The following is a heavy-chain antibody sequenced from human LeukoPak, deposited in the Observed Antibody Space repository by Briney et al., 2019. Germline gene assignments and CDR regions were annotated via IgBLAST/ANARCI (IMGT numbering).Heavy chain of an antibody. V-gene: IGHV3-30*18. Sequence: GGSLRLSCAASGFTFSSYEMNWVRQAPGKGLEWVAVISYDGSNKYYADSVKGRFTISRDNSKNTLYLQMNSLRAEDTAVYYCAKESRSYGLVPPFDYWGQGTLVTVSS. J-gene: IGHJ4*02. D-gene: IGHD5-18*01. CDR1: GFTFSSYE. CDR2: ISYDGSNK. CDR3: AKESRSYGLVPPFDY.